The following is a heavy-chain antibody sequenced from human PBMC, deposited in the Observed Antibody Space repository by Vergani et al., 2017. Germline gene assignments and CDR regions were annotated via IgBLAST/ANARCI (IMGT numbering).Heavy chain of an antibody. D-gene: IGHD3-10*01. Sequence: QVQLVQSGAEVKKPGASVKVSCKASGYTFTGYYMHWVRQAPGQGLEWMGWINPNSGGTNYAQKFQGRVTMTRDTSISTAYMELSRLRSEDTAVYYCARPGGTMVRGVRAYGMDVWGQGTTVTVSS. V-gene: IGHV1-2*02. CDR1: GYTFTGYY. CDR3: ARPGGTMVRGVRAYGMDV. J-gene: IGHJ6*02. CDR2: INPNSGGT.